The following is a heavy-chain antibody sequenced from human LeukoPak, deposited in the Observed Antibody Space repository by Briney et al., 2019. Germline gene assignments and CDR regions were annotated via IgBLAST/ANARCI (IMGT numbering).Heavy chain of an antibody. CDR1: GFXFSAHS. J-gene: IGHJ4*02. Sequence: GGSLRLSCAASGFXFSAHSMNWVRQAPGKGLEWVSSISGNSDYIYYADSLEGRFTISRDNAKNSLYLRMDSLRAEDTAVYYCAREQIDTSSWPFGIDYWGQGTLVTVSS. CDR2: ISGNSDYI. CDR3: AREQIDTSSWPFGIDY. D-gene: IGHD6-13*01. V-gene: IGHV3-21*01.